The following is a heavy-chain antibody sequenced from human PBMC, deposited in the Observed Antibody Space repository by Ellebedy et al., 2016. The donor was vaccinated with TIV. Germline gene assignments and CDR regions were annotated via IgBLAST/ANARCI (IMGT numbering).Heavy chain of an antibody. CDR2: INSDGSST. CDR3: ARDRGAYYYDSSGYYSHAFDI. J-gene: IGHJ3*02. V-gene: IGHV3-74*01. D-gene: IGHD3-22*01. CDR1: GFTFSSYW. Sequence: GGSLRLXXAASGFTFSSYWMHWVRQAPGKGLVWVSRINSDGSSTSYADSVKGRFTISRDNAKNTLYLQMNSLRAEDTAVYYCARDRGAYYYDSSGYYSHAFDIWGQGTMVTVSS.